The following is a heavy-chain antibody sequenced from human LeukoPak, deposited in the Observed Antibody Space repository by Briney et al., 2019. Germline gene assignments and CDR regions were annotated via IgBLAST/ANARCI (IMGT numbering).Heavy chain of an antibody. J-gene: IGHJ4*02. D-gene: IGHD3-10*01. Sequence: PGGSLRLSCAASGFTFSSYARSWVRRAPGKGLEWVSAISGSGGSTYYADSVKGRFTISRDNSKNTLYLQMNSLRAEDTAVYYCAKDHTPFRDYFDYWGQGTLVTVSS. CDR1: GFTFSSYA. CDR2: ISGSGGST. CDR3: AKDHTPFRDYFDY. V-gene: IGHV3-23*01.